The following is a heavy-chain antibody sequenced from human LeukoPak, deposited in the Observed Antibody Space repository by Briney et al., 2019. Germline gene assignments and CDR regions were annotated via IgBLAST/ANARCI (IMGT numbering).Heavy chain of an antibody. D-gene: IGHD6-6*01. CDR1: GFTFSSYA. CDR3: ARMTGDSSSDY. V-gene: IGHV3-21*01. CDR2: ISSSSSYI. J-gene: IGHJ4*02. Sequence: GGSLRLSCAASGFTFSSYAMSWVRQAPGKGLEWVSSISSSSSYIYYADSVKGRFTISRDNAKNSLYLQMNSLRAEDTAVYYCARMTGDSSSDYWGQGTLVTVSS.